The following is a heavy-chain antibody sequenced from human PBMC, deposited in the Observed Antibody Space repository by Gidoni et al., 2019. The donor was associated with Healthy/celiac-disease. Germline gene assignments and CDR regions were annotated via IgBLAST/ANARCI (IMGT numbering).Heavy chain of an antibody. V-gene: IGHV4-4*02. CDR2: IYHSGST. D-gene: IGHD6-13*01. J-gene: IGHJ6*02. Sequence: KGLEWIGEIYHSGSTNYNPSLKSRVTISVDKSKNQFSLKLSSVTAADTAVYYCARDPGKGIGGKQQLPKGGYGMDVWGQGTTVTVSS. CDR3: ARDPGKGIGGKQQLPKGGYGMDV.